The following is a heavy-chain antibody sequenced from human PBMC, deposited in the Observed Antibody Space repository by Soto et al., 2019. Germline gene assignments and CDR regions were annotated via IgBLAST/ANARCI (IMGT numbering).Heavy chain of an antibody. V-gene: IGHV3-23*04. CDR1: GFTVSSNY. CDR3: AKEGYYYDSSGYLDY. D-gene: IGHD3-22*01. J-gene: IGHJ4*02. Sequence: VQLVESGGGLIQPGGSLRLSCAASGFTVSSNYMSWVRQAPGKGLEWVSAISGSGGSTYYADSVKGRFTISRDNSTNTLYLQMSSLRAEDTAVYYCAKEGYYYDSSGYLDYWGQGTLVTVSS. CDR2: ISGSGGST.